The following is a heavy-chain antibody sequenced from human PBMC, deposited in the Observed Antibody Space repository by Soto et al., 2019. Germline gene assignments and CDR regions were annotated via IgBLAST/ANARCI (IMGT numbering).Heavy chain of an antibody. V-gene: IGHV3-23*01. J-gene: IGHJ5*02. CDR3: AKDRGRGYDWFDP. Sequence: EVQLLESGGGLVQPGGSLRLSCAASGFTFSSYAMSWVPQAPGKGLEWVSAISGSGGSTFYADSVKGRFTISRDTSKNTLFLQMNSLRAEDTAVYYCAKDRGRGYDWFDPWGQGTLVTVSS. CDR1: GFTFSSYA. CDR2: ISGSGGST. D-gene: IGHD5-12*01.